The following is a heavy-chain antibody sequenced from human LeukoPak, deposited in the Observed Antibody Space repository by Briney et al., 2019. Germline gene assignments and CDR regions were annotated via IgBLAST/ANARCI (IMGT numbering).Heavy chain of an antibody. CDR1: GYTFTSYG. J-gene: IGHJ4*02. D-gene: IGHD1-26*01. V-gene: IGHV1-18*01. CDR2: ISAYNGNT. Sequence: ASVKVSCKASGYTFTSYGISWVRQAPGQGLEWMGWISAYNGNTNYAQKLQGRVTMTTDTSTSTAYMELRSLRSDDKAVYYCARDHRYEVGATSVRFFDYWGQGTLVTVSS. CDR3: ARDHRYEVGATSVRFFDY.